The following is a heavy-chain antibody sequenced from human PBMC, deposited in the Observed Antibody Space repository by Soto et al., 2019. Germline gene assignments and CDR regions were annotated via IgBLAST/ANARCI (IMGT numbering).Heavy chain of an antibody. CDR1: GFICSSYD. CDR3: AKATATGGGAFEI. Sequence: GGSLRLSCAVSGFICSSYDMSWVRQAPGKGLEWVSTILVGGSTHYEDSVKGRFTISRDTSKNTVYPQMNSLTAGDTAVYYCAKATATGGGAFEIYGQGTMVTVSS. D-gene: IGHD2-8*02. J-gene: IGHJ3*02. V-gene: IGHV3-23*01. CDR2: ILVGGST.